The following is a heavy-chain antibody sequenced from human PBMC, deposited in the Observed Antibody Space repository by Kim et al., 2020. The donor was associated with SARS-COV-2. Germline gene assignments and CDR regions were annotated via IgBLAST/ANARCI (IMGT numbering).Heavy chain of an antibody. Sequence: GGSLRLSCEASDFSLNSYWMDWVRQAPGKGLEWVANINQDGSVMYYVESVKARFTISRDKTKNALFLQMNSLRADDTAIYYCAREGLPWAFDIWGQGTVVTVSS. V-gene: IGHV3-7*05. CDR3: AREGLPWAFDI. CDR1: DFSLNSYW. CDR2: INQDGSVM. J-gene: IGHJ3*02.